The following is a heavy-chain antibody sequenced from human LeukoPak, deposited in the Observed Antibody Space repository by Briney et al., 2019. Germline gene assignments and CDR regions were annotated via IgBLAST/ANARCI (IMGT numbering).Heavy chain of an antibody. D-gene: IGHD2-21*02. CDR1: GGSISSGGYS. J-gene: IGHJ3*02. CDR2: IYHSGST. V-gene: IGHV4-30-2*01. Sequence: SQTLSLTCAVSGGSISSGGYSWSWIRQPPGKGLEWIGYIYHSGSTYYNPSLKSRVTISVDRSKNQFSLKLSSVTAADTAVYYCARVVTSERLLNLKGAFDIWGQGTMVTVSS. CDR3: ARVVTSERLLNLKGAFDI.